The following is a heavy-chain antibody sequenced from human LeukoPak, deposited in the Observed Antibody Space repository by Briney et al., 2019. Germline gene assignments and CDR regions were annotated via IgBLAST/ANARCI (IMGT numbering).Heavy chain of an antibody. CDR2: IYYSGST. D-gene: IGHD2-2*01. J-gene: IGHJ4*02. V-gene: IGHV4-59*08. CDR3: ARLGIGVVPSAMLGDYYFDY. Sequence: SETLSLTCTVSGGSIRTYFWSWIRQPPGKGLEWIGYIYYSGSTNYNPSLKSRVTISVDTSKNQFSLKLTSVTAADTAVYYCARLGIGVVPSAMLGDYYFDYWGQGTLVTVSS. CDR1: GGSIRTYF.